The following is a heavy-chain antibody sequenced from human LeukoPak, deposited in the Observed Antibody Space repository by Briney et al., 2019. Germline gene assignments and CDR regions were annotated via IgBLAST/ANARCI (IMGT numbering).Heavy chain of an antibody. J-gene: IGHJ4*02. CDR2: IYYSGST. CDR1: GGSISSYY. D-gene: IGHD2-2*01. Sequence: SETLSLTCTVSGGSISSYYWSWIRQPPGKGLEWIGYIYYSGSTNYNPSLKSRVTISVDTSKNQFSLKLSSVTAADTAVYYCARAPIVVVPGAYFDYWGQGTLVTVSS. V-gene: IGHV4-59*01. CDR3: ARAPIVVVPGAYFDY.